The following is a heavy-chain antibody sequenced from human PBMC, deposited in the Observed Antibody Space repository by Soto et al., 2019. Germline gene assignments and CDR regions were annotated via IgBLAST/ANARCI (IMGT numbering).Heavy chain of an antibody. V-gene: IGHV3-74*01. CDR3: VRDFRGAVAGSEFDH. CDR2: INGNADNS. Sequence: EVQLAESGGGLVLTGGSLRLSCAASGFSFVSYWMHWVRQAPGEGLAWVSRINGNADNSDYADSVKGRFTISRDNAMNRLYLQMDSLRADDTGVYYCVRDFRGAVAGSEFDHWGQGTLVTVSS. D-gene: IGHD6-19*01. J-gene: IGHJ4*02. CDR1: GFSFVSYW.